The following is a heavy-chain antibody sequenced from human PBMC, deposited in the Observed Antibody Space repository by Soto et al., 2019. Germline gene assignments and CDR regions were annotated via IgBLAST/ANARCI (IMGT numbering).Heavy chain of an antibody. CDR1: GLTFRSHG. CDR2: IWYDGSNK. J-gene: IGHJ4*02. CDR3: ARLYISGWLDY. V-gene: IGHV3-33*01. Sequence: GGSLRLSCAVSGLTFRSHGMHWVRQAPGKGLEWVALIWYDGSNKYYADSVNGRFTISRDNSNNMLYLQMNSLRAEDTAVYYCARLYISGWLDYWGQGTLVTAPQ. D-gene: IGHD6-19*01.